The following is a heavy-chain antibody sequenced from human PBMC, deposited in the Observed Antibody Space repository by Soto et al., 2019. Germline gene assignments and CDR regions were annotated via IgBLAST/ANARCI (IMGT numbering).Heavy chain of an antibody. CDR1: GFTFSSYA. J-gene: IGHJ4*02. Sequence: GGSLRLSCAASGFTFSSYAMSWVRQAPGKGLEWVSAISGSGGSTYYADSVKGRFTISRDNSKNTLYLQMNSLRAEDTAVYYCATDSGGWYAIFDYWGQGTLVTVSS. CDR2: ISGSGGST. V-gene: IGHV3-23*01. CDR3: ATDSGGWYAIFDY. D-gene: IGHD6-19*01.